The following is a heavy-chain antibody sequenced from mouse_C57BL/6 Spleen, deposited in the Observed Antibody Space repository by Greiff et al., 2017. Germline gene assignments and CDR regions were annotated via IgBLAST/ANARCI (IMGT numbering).Heavy chain of an antibody. CDR1: GFTFSSYA. CDR2: ISDGGSYT. V-gene: IGHV5-4*01. Sequence: EVNVVESGGGLVKPGGSLKLSCAASGFTFSSYAMSWVRQTPEKRLEWVATISDGGSYTYYPANVKGRFTISRDNAQNNLYLRMSHLKSEDTAMYYCAREELRYGGGYFDDWGQGTTLTVSS. CDR3: AREELRYGGGYFDD. D-gene: IGHD1-1*01. J-gene: IGHJ2*01.